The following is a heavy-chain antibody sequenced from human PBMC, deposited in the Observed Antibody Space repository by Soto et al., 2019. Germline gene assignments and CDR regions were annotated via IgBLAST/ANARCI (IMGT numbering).Heavy chain of an antibody. CDR2: IYYSGST. CDR1: GGSISSYY. V-gene: IGHV4-59*01. Sequence: PSETLSLTCTVSGGSISSYYWSWIRQPPGKGLEWIGYIYYSGSTNYNPSLKSRVTISVDTSKNQFSLRLSSVTAADTAVYYCARHSESYCSGGSCYHYNWFDPWGQGTLVTVSS. D-gene: IGHD2-15*01. CDR3: ARHSESYCSGGSCYHYNWFDP. J-gene: IGHJ5*02.